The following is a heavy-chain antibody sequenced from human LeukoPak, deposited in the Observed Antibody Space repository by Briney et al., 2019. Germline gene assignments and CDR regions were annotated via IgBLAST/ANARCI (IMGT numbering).Heavy chain of an antibody. CDR1: GFTFSSYA. CDR2: ISYDGSNK. V-gene: IGHV3-30*04. D-gene: IGHD4-17*01. CDR3: ARDPDPHDYGDYEEGFWYYYAMDV. Sequence: PGGSLRLSCAASGFTFSSYAMHWVRQAPGKGLEWVAVISYDGSNKYYADSVKGRFTISRDNSKNTLYLQMNSLRAEDTAVYFCARDPDPHDYGDYEEGFWYYYAMDVWGKGATVTVSS. J-gene: IGHJ6*04.